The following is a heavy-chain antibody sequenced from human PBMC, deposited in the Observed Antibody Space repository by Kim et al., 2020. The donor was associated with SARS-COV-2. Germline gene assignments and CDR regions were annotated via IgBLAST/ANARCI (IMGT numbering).Heavy chain of an antibody. CDR1: GFDFYDHS. CDR2: VWYDETTK. Sequence: GGSLRLSCVASGFDFYDHSMHWVRQAPGKGLEWLAVVWYDETTKYYRGSVGGRFTISRDNSKNTLYLKMDSLRVEDTAVYFCASLHYGEYYYGMDVWGQGTPVSVSS. V-gene: IGHV3-33*08. CDR3: ASLHYGEYYYGMDV. J-gene: IGHJ6*02. D-gene: IGHD3-10*01.